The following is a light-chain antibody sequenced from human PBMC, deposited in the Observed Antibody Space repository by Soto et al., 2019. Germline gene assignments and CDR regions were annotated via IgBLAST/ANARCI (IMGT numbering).Light chain of an antibody. CDR3: KHNDHIPIT. Sequence: IPVFQSPSSLFASVGDRVTLTCQASQCITNYLNWYQQNPGRAPRLLLYDASSLETGVPSRFSGRGSGTDFTLTISSLQPEDFATYDCKHNDHIPITFGQGTRLEIK. CDR1: QCITNY. CDR2: DAS. V-gene: IGKV1-33*01. J-gene: IGKJ5*01.